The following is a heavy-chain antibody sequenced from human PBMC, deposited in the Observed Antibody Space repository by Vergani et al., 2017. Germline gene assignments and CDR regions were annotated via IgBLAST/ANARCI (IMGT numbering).Heavy chain of an antibody. V-gene: IGHV4-38-2*02. CDR1: GYSISSGYY. CDR2: IYHSGST. CDR3: AREVKYCSSTSCPFDY. Sequence: QVQLQESGPGLVKPSETLSLTCTVSGYSISSGYYWGWIRQPPGKGLEWIGSIYHSGSTYYNPSLKSRVTISVDTSKNQFSLKLSPVTAADTAVYYCAREVKYCSSTSCPFDYWGQGTLVTVSS. D-gene: IGHD2-2*01. J-gene: IGHJ4*02.